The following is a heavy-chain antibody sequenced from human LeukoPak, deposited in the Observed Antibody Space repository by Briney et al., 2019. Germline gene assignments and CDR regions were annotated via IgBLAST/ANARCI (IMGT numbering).Heavy chain of an antibody. CDR3: ARSSGWYHRGPDYYYYYMDV. D-gene: IGHD6-19*01. Sequence: TGGSLRLSCAASGFTFSSYGMHWVRQAPGKGLEWVSSISSTSSYIYYADSVKSRFTISRDNAKNSLYLQMNSLRAEDTAVYYCARSSGWYHRGPDYYYYYMDVWGKGTTVTVS. V-gene: IGHV3-21*01. J-gene: IGHJ6*03. CDR1: GFTFSSYG. CDR2: ISSTSSYI.